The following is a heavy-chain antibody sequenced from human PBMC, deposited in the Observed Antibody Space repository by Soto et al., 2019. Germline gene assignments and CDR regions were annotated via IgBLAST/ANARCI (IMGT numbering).Heavy chain of an antibody. V-gene: IGHV3-21*01. D-gene: IGHD2-15*01. J-gene: IGHJ5*02. CDR3: AVIGVVAATHWFDP. CDR1: GFTFSSYS. CDR2: ISSSSTYI. Sequence: EVQLVESGGGLVKPGGSLRLSCAASGFTFSSYSMNWVRQAPGKGLEWVSSISSSSTYIYYAYSVKGRFTISRDNAKNSQYLQMNSLRAEDTALYYCAVIGVVAATHWFDPWGQGTLVTVSS.